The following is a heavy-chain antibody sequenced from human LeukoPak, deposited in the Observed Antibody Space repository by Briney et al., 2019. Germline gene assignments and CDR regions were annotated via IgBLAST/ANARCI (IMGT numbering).Heavy chain of an antibody. CDR1: GFTFSSYE. V-gene: IGHV3-48*03. CDR3: ARDSAGSSMDV. J-gene: IGHJ6*02. Sequence: PGGSLRLSCAASGFTFSSYEMNWVRQAPGKGLEWVSYISSSGSTIYYADSVKGRFTISRDNAKNSLYLQMNSLRAEDTAVYYCARDSAGSSMDVWAQGTTVTVSS. D-gene: IGHD3-10*01. CDR2: ISSSGSTI.